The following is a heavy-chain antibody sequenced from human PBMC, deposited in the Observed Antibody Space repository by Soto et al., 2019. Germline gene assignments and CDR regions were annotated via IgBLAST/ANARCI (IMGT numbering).Heavy chain of an antibody. D-gene: IGHD2-2*01. Sequence: QVQLVQSGAEVKKPGSSVKVSCKASGGTFSSYAISWVRQAPGQGLEWMGGIIPISETTNYAQKFQGRVTITADESKSTAYVELSSLSSEDTAVYYCARSQGSSTSLDIYYYFYYGMDVWGQGTTVTVSS. CDR3: ARSQGSSTSLDIYYYFYYGMDV. CDR1: GGTFSSYA. CDR2: IIPISETT. V-gene: IGHV1-69*01. J-gene: IGHJ6*02.